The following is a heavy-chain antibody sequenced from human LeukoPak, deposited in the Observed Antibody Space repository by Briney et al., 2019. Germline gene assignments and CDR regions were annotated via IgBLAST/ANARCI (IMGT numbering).Heavy chain of an antibody. D-gene: IGHD6-6*01. CDR1: GGSISSYY. Sequence: SETLSLTCTVSGGSISSYYWSWIRQPAGKGPEWIGRIYTSGSTNYNPSLKSRVTMSVDTSKNQFSLKLSSVTAADTAVYYCATEGPSSALRAFDIWGQGTMVTVSS. J-gene: IGHJ3*02. CDR2: IYTSGST. CDR3: ATEGPSSALRAFDI. V-gene: IGHV4-4*07.